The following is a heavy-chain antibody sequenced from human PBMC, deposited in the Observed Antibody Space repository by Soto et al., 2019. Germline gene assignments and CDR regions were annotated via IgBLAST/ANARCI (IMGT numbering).Heavy chain of an antibody. CDR2: ISSSSSTI. CDR1: GFTFSSYS. V-gene: IGHV3-48*02. D-gene: IGHD5-18*01. CDR3: ARDRRGYSYGYPDY. J-gene: IGHJ4*02. Sequence: EVQLVESGGGLVQPGGSLRLSCAASGFTFSSYSMNWVRQAPGKGLEWVSYISSSSSTIYYADSVKGRCTISRDNAKNSLDLQMNSLRDEDTAVYYCARDRRGYSYGYPDYWGQGTLVTVSS.